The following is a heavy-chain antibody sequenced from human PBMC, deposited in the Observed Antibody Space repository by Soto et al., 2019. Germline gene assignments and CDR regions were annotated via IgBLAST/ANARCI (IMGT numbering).Heavy chain of an antibody. Sequence: SETLSLTCTVSGGSICSGGYYWRWIRQHPGKGLEWIGSIYYSGSTYYNPSLKSRVTISVDTSKNQFSLKLSSVTAADTAVYYCARGLLRFLEWLSGGWFDPWGQGTLVTVSS. CDR3: ARGLLRFLEWLSGGWFDP. D-gene: IGHD3-3*01. CDR1: GGSICSGGYY. J-gene: IGHJ5*02. V-gene: IGHV4-39*01. CDR2: IYYSGST.